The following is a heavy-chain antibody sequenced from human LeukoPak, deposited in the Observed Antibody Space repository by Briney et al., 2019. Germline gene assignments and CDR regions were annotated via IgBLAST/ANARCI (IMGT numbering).Heavy chain of an antibody. CDR3: ARATTVTTRFDP. J-gene: IGHJ5*02. V-gene: IGHV4-59*01. CDR2: IYYSGTT. D-gene: IGHD4-17*01. CDR1: GDSITSYY. Sequence: PSETLSLTCSVSGDSITSYYWNWIRQPPGKGLEWIGYIYYSGTTNYNPALKNRLTISLDTSKNQFSLKLSSMTAADTAVYYCARATTVTTRFDPWGQGTLVIVSS.